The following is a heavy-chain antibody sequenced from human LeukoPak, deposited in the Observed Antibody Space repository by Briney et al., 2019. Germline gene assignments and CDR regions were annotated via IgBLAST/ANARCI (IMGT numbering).Heavy chain of an antibody. CDR2: IKQDGSEK. Sequence: GGSLRLSCVASGFTFSSRDWMTWVRQAPGKGLEWVANIKQDGSEKNYVDSVKGRFTISRDNSKNTLYLQMNSLRAEDTAVYYCARDGSYSNYVLANYYYYMDVWGKGTTVTVSS. J-gene: IGHJ6*03. CDR1: GFTFSSRDW. V-gene: IGHV3-7*01. CDR3: ARDGSYSNYVLANYYYYMDV. D-gene: IGHD4-11*01.